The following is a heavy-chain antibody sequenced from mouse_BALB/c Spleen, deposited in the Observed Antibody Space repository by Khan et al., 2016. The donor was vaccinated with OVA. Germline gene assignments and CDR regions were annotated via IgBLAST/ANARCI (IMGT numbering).Heavy chain of an antibody. CDR1: GYSITSGY. V-gene: IGHV3-8*02. Sequence: EVQLVESGPSLVKPSQTLSLTCSVTGYSITSGYWNWIRKFPGNKLEYMGYISYSGSTYYNPSLKSRISITRDTSKNQYYLQLNSVTTEDTATYYCARYDYDYDGAFAYWGQGTLVTVSA. J-gene: IGHJ3*01. CDR2: ISYSGST. D-gene: IGHD2-4*01. CDR3: ARYDYDYDGAFAY.